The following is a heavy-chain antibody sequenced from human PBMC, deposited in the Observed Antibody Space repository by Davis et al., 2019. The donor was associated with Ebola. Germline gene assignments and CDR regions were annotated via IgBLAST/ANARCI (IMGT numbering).Heavy chain of an antibody. CDR3: ARSSIAARPGYYYGMDV. CDR2: ISSSGSTI. J-gene: IGHJ6*02. Sequence: GGSLRLSCAASGFTFSSYWMSWVRQAPGKGLEWVSYISSSGSTIYYADSVKGRFTISRDNAKNSLYLQMNSLRAEDTAVYYCARSSIAARPGYYYGMDVWGQGTTVTVSS. CDR1: GFTFSSYW. D-gene: IGHD6-6*01. V-gene: IGHV3-48*04.